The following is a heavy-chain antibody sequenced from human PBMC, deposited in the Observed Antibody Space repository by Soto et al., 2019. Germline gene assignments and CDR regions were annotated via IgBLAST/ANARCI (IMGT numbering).Heavy chain of an antibody. V-gene: IGHV4-30-4*01. D-gene: IGHD3-10*01. CDR3: ARVRGRRYGMDV. CDR2: IYYSGST. CDR1: GGSISSGDYY. Sequence: QVQLQESGPGLVKPSQTLSLTCTVSGGSISSGDYYWSWIRQPPGKGLEWIGYIYYSGSTYYNPSFKSRVTISVDTSRNQFSLKLSSVTAADTAVYYCARVRGRRYGMDVWGQGTTVTVSS. J-gene: IGHJ6*02.